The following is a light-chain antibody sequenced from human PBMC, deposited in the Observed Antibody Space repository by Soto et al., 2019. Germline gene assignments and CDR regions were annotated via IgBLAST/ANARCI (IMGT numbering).Light chain of an antibody. CDR2: GSA. V-gene: IGKV3-15*01. J-gene: IGKJ1*01. Sequence: EIVMTQSPATLSVSPGERATLSCRASQSVFISLAWYQQRPGQAPRLLIYGSATRATGIPDRFSGSGSGTEFTLPISRLQSEDSAVYYCQQYHSWPAFGQGTKVEIK. CDR3: QQYHSWPA. CDR1: QSVFIS.